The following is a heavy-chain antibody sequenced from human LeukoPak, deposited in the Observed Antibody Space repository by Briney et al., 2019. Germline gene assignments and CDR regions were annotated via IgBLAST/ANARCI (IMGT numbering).Heavy chain of an antibody. CDR2: ISWNSGSI. D-gene: IGHD2/OR15-2a*01. V-gene: IGHV3-23*01. Sequence: GGSLRLSCAASGFSFSSYAMHWVRQAPGKGLEWVSGISWNSGSIGYADSVKGRFTISRDTSKNTLHLQMNNLRPEDTAVYYCAREGYHNSRGSQSWYTAAWGQGTLVIVSS. CDR3: AREGYHNSRGSQSWYTAA. CDR1: GFSFSSYA. J-gene: IGHJ5*02.